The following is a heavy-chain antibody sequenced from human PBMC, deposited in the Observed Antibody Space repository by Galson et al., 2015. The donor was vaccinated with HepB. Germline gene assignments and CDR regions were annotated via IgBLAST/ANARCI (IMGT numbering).Heavy chain of an antibody. J-gene: IGHJ5*01. V-gene: IGHV2-5*02. CDR3: AHRRAPSDGDWFDS. CDR2: VYWDDDK. CDR1: GISVSANNRMA. Sequence: PALVKPTQTLTLTCTFSGISVSANNRMAVGWFRQPPGKALEWLAIVYWDDDKYYIPSLQSRLTITKDTSNNQVVLTMTTMDPVDTGTYYCAHRRAPSDGDWFDSWGQGTLVTVSS. D-gene: IGHD3-10*01.